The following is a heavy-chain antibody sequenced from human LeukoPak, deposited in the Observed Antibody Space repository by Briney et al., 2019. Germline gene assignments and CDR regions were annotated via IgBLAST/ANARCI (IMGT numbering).Heavy chain of an antibody. D-gene: IGHD3-22*01. CDR1: GYTFTSYH. V-gene: IGHV1-46*01. CDR2: INPSAGIT. J-gene: IGHJ4*02. Sequence: ASVEVSCKASGYTFTSYHMHWVRQAPGQGLDWMGIINPSAGITTYAQKLQGRVAMTKDTSTSTVYMELSSLRSEDTAVYYCARSQYITMIVARLYQFDDWGQGTLVTVSS. CDR3: ARSQYITMIVARLYQFDD.